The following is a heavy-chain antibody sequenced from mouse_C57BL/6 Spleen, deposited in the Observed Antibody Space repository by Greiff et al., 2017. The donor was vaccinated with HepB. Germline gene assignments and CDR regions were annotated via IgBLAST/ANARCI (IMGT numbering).Heavy chain of an antibody. CDR3: ARGITTVPSWFAY. CDR1: GFTFSDYG. V-gene: IGHV5-17*01. CDR2: ISSGSSTI. D-gene: IGHD1-1*01. Sequence: EVKLEESGGGLVKPGGSLKLSCAASGFTFSDYGMHWVRQAPEKGLEWVAYISSGSSTIYYADTVKGRFTISRDNAKNTLFLQMTSLRSEDTAMYYCARGITTVPSWFAYWGQGTLVTVSA. J-gene: IGHJ3*01.